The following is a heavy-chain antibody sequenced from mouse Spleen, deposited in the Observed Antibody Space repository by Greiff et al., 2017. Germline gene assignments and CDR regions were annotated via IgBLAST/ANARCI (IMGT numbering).Heavy chain of an antibody. CDR2: IWTGGGT. Sequence: QVQLKQSGPGLVAPSQSLSITCTVSGFSLTSYDISWIRQPPGKGLEWLGVIWTGGGTNYNSAFMSRLSISKDNSKSQVFLKMNSLQTDDTAIYYCVRLYDGYYLAWFAYWGQGTLVTVSA. CDR3: VRLYDGYYLAWFAY. CDR1: GFSLTSYD. D-gene: IGHD2-3*01. J-gene: IGHJ3*01. V-gene: IGHV2-9-2*01.